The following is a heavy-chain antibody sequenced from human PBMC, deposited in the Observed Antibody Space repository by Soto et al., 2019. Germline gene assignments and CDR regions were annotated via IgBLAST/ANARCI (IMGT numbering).Heavy chain of an antibody. D-gene: IGHD3-3*01. CDR3: AKDVTRGPYDFWSGSFDY. J-gene: IGHJ4*02. CDR1: GFTFSSYA. CDR2: ISGSGGST. Sequence: EVQLLESGGGLVQPGGSLRLSCAASGFTFSSYAMSWVRQAPGKGLEWVSAISGSGGSTYYADSVKGRFTISRDNSKNTLYLQMTSLRAEDTAVYYCAKDVTRGPYDFWSGSFDYWGQGTLVTVSS. V-gene: IGHV3-23*01.